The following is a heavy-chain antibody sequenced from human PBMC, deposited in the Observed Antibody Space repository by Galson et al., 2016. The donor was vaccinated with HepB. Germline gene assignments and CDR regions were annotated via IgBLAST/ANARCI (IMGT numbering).Heavy chain of an antibody. D-gene: IGHD3-22*01. Sequence: SLRLSCAASGFTFSSYGMHWVRQAPGKGLEWVAVISYDGSNKYYADSVKGRFTISRDNSRNTVCVQINSLRAEDTAIYYCTMISWSTSSGFGFWGQGTRVTVSS. CDR1: GFTFSSYG. V-gene: IGHV3-30*03. J-gene: IGHJ4*02. CDR3: TMISWSTSSGFGF. CDR2: ISYDGSNK.